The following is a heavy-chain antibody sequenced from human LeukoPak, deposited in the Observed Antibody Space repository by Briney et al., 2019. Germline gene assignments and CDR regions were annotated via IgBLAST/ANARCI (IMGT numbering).Heavy chain of an antibody. CDR3: AREWYYYDSSGSPRSAFDI. Sequence: SETLSLTCTVSGGSISSYYWSWIRQPPGKGLEWIGYIYYNGSTNYNPSLKSRVTISVDTSKNQFSLKLSSVTAADTAVYYCAREWYYYDSSGSPRSAFDIWGQGTMVTVSS. CDR2: IYYNGST. D-gene: IGHD3-22*01. CDR1: GGSISSYY. J-gene: IGHJ3*02. V-gene: IGHV4-59*01.